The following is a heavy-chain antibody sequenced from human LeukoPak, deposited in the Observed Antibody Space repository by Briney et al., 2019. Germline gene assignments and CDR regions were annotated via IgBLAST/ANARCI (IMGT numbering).Heavy chain of an antibody. CDR1: GGTFSSYA. J-gene: IGHJ6*03. D-gene: IGHD2-21*02. CDR2: IIPIFGTA. Sequence: SVKVSCKASGGTFSSYAISWVRQAPGQGLEWMGGIIPIFGTANYAQKFQGRVTITADKSTSTAYMELSSLRSEDTAVYYCARDRVYCGGDCYLGYYYYYYMDVWGKGTTVTVSS. V-gene: IGHV1-69*06. CDR3: ARDRVYCGGDCYLGYYYYYYMDV.